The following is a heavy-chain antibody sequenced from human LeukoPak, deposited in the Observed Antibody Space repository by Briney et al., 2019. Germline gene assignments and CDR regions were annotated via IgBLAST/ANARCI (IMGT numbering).Heavy chain of an antibody. CDR3: ARRLGTTGTFDY. V-gene: IGHV5-10-1*04. Sequence: GESLKISCKGSGYSFASYWISWVRQMPGKGLEWMGRIDPSDSYTSYSPSFQGQVTISADKSISTAYLQWSSLKASDTAMYYCARRLGTTGTFDYWGQGTLVTVSS. CDR1: GYSFASYW. CDR2: IDPSDSYT. J-gene: IGHJ4*02. D-gene: IGHD1-1*01.